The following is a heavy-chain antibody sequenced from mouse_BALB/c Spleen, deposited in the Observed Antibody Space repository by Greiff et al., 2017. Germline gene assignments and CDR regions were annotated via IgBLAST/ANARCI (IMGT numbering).Heavy chain of an antibody. D-gene: IGHD1-1*02. CDR3: ARKGGNYYAMDY. V-gene: IGHV8-12*01. CDR2: IYWDDDK. CDR1: GFSLSTSGMG. J-gene: IGHJ4*01. Sequence: QVTLKVSGPGILQPSQTLSLTCSFSGFSLSTSGMGVSWIRQPSGKGLEWLAHIYWDDDKRYNPSLKSRLTISKDTSSNQVFLKITSVDTADTATYYCARKGGNYYAMDYWGQGTSVTVSS.